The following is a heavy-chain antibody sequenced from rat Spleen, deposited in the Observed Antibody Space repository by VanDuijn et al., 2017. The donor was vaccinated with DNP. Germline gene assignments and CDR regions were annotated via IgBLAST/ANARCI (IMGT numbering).Heavy chain of an antibody. V-gene: IGHV5-29*01. CDR3: TSNPHIRTAAPFDY. CDR2: ISYDGNKT. J-gene: IGHJ2*01. CDR1: GFIFSNYW. D-gene: IGHD3-8*01. Sequence: EVQLVESGGGLVQPGRSLKLSCVASGFIFSNYWMTWVRQAPKKGLEWVATISYDGNKTYCRDSVQGRFTVSRDNAKSTLYLQVNSLRSEDTATYYCTSNPHIRTAAPFDYWGRGVMVTVSS.